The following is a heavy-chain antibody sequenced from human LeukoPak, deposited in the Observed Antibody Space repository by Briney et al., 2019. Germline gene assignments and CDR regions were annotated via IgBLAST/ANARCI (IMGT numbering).Heavy chain of an antibody. V-gene: IGHV1-46*01. CDR1: GYTFTGYY. Sequence: ASVKVSCKASGYTFTGYYMHWVRQAPGQGLEWMGWINPSGGSTSYAQKFQGRVTMTRDMSTSTVYMELSSLRSEDTAVYYCARDFRGIYYFDYWGQGTLVTVSS. CDR3: ARDFRGIYYFDY. D-gene: IGHD3-10*01. J-gene: IGHJ4*02. CDR2: INPSGGST.